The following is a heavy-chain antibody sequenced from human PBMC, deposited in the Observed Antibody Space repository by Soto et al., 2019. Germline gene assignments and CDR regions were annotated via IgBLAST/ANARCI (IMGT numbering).Heavy chain of an antibody. CDR3: ARGADYYSSGIRLNWFDP. Sequence: EVQPVESGGGLVQPGGSLRLSCAASGFTFSSYSMNWVRQAPGKVLEWVSSISSSSSTIYYADSVKGRFTISRDNAKNSLYLQMNSLRDEDTAVYYCARGADYYSSGIRLNWFDPWGQGTLVSDSS. J-gene: IGHJ5*02. V-gene: IGHV3-48*02. D-gene: IGHD3-22*01. CDR2: ISSSSSTI. CDR1: GFTFSSYS.